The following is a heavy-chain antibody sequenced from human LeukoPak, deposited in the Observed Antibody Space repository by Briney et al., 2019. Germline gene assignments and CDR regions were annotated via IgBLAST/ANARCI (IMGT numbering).Heavy chain of an antibody. CDR2: ISGSGGST. D-gene: IGHD6-13*01. CDR1: GFTFSSYA. CDR3: AKDNSSSWYSGWFDP. J-gene: IGHJ5*02. Sequence: GGSLRLSCAASGFTFSSYAMSWVRRAPGKGLEWVSAISGSGGSTYYADSVKGRFTISRDNSKNTLYLQMNSLRAEDTAVYYCAKDNSSSWYSGWFDPWGQGTLVTVSS. V-gene: IGHV3-23*01.